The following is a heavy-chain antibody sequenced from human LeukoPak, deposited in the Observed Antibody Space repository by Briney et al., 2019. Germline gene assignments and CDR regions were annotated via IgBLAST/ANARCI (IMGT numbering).Heavy chain of an antibody. D-gene: IGHD2-15*01. CDR3: ARGYSFGPCGMDV. Sequence: PGGSLRLSCSASGFPFSSYAMHWVRQAPGKGLEYVSAISDSGGSTYYADSVKGRFTISRDNSKNTLYLQMSSLRAEDTAVYFCARGYSFGPCGMDVWGQGTTVTVSS. V-gene: IGHV3-64D*09. CDR2: ISDSGGST. CDR1: GFPFSSYA. J-gene: IGHJ6*02.